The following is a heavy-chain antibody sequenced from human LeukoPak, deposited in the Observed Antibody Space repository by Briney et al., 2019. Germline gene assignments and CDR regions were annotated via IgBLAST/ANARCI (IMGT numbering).Heavy chain of an antibody. CDR1: GFTFSDYY. J-gene: IGHJ4*02. CDR2: ISSGGSTI. V-gene: IGHV3-11*04. Sequence: PGGSLRLSCAASGFTFSDYYMSWIRQAPGKGLEWVSYISSGGSTIYYADSVKGRFTISRDNSKNTLYLQMNSLRAEDTAVYYCARARFITMIVAADYWGQGTLVTVSS. CDR3: ARARFITMIVAADY. D-gene: IGHD3-22*01.